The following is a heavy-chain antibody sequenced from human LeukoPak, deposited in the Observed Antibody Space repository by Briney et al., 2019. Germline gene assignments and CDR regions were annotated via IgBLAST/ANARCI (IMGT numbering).Heavy chain of an antibody. CDR3: AKDLEYSGSGTPGASDF. V-gene: IGHV3-30*02. J-gene: IGHJ4*02. CDR2: IRYDGSTQ. Sequence: PGGSLRLSCAASEFTFSSYGMHWVRQAPGKGLEWVTSIRYDGSTQYYINSVEGRFTISRDNAKNTMYLQMNSLRAEDTAIYYCAKDLEYSGSGTPGASDFWGQGTLVTVSA. CDR1: EFTFSSYG. D-gene: IGHD3-10*01.